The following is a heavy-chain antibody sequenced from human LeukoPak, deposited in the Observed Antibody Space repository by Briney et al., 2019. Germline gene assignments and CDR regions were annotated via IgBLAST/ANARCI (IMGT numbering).Heavy chain of an antibody. V-gene: IGHV2-5*01. CDR2: IYWNDDK. Sequence: SGPTLVKPTQTLTLTCTFSGFSLSTSGVGVGWIRQPPGKALEWLALIYWNDDKRYSPSLKSRLTITKDTSENQVVLTMTNMDPVDTATYYCAHYDFWSGYRTEYNWFDPWGQGTLVTVSS. D-gene: IGHD3-3*01. J-gene: IGHJ5*02. CDR3: AHYDFWSGYRTEYNWFDP. CDR1: GFSLSTSGVG.